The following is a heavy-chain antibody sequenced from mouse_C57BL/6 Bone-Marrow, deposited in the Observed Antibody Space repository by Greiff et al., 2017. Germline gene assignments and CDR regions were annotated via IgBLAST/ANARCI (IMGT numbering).Heavy chain of an antibody. V-gene: IGHV5-17*01. J-gene: IGHJ3*01. CDR3: GRPDYYGSRPGAY. Sequence: EVKLMESGGGLVKPGGSLKLSCAASGFTFSDYGMHWVRQAPEKGLEWVAYISSGSSTIYYADTVKGRFTISRDNAKNTLFLQMTSLGSEDTAMXCGGRPDYYGSRPGAYWGQGTLVTVSA. CDR1: GFTFSDYG. CDR2: ISSGSSTI. D-gene: IGHD1-1*01.